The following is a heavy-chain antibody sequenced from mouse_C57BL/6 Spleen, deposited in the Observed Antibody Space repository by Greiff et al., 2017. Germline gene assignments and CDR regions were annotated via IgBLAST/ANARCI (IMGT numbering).Heavy chain of an antibody. V-gene: IGHV1-69*01. CDR1: GYTFTSYW. Sequence: QVQLQQPGAELVMPGASVKLSCKASGYTFTSYWMHWVKQRPGQGLEWIGEIDPSDSYTNYNQKFKGKSTLTVDKSSSTAYMQLSSLTSEDSAVYYCARGKNYGSRGLYAMDYWGQGTSVTVSS. CDR3: ARGKNYGSRGLYAMDY. J-gene: IGHJ4*01. CDR2: IDPSDSYT. D-gene: IGHD1-1*01.